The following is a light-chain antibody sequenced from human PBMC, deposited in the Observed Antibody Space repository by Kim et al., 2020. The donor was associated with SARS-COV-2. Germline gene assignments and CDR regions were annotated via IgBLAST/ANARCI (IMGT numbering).Light chain of an antibody. J-gene: IGKJ4*01. CDR2: WAS. CDR3: QKYYSTPQLT. CDR1: QSVLYSSNNKNY. V-gene: IGKV4-1*01. Sequence: DIVMTQSPDSLAVSLGERATINCKSSQSVLYSSNNKNYLAWYQQKPGQPPKLLIYWASTRESGVPDRFSGSGSGTDFTLTISSLQAEDVAVYYCQKYYSTPQLTFGGGTKLG.